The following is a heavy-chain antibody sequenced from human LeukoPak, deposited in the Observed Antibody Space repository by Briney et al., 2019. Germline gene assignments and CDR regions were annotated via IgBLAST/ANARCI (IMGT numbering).Heavy chain of an antibody. Sequence: SETLSLTCTVSGGSISSYYWSWIRQPPGKGLEWIGYIYYSGSTNYNPSLKSRVTISVDTSKNQFALKLSSVTAADTAVYYCARGVSGSYYDFDYWGQGTLVTVSS. CDR3: ARGVSGSYYDFDY. V-gene: IGHV4-59*01. D-gene: IGHD1-26*01. J-gene: IGHJ4*02. CDR2: IYYSGST. CDR1: GGSISSYY.